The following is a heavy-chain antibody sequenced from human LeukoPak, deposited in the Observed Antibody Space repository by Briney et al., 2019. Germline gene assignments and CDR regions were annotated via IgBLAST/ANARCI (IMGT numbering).Heavy chain of an antibody. CDR1: GFTVSSNH. CDR3: ARDSRDIAWYFDF. V-gene: IGHV3-66*01. D-gene: IGHD2-15*01. CDR2: IYIDGST. J-gene: IGHJ4*02. Sequence: GGSLRLSCAASGFTVSSNHMTWVRQAPGKGLEWVSVIYIDGSTYYADSVKGRFTISRDNSKNTLYLQMNSLRAEDTAVYYCARDSRDIAWYFDFWGQGTLVTVSS.